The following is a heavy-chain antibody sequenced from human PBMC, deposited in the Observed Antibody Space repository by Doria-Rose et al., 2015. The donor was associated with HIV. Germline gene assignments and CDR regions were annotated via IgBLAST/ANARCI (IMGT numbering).Heavy chain of an antibody. V-gene: IGHV4-59*01. J-gene: IGHJ4*02. D-gene: IGHD1-26*01. CDR1: GGSISHYY. Sequence: QVQLVESGPGLVKPSETLSLTCSVSGGSISHYYWSWIRQPPGKGLEYIGDIFYTGGTNYSTSLKSRVSISIDTSKNKFSLRLSSVTAADTAVYYCARVLSGTYDYWGQGTLVTVSS. CDR2: IFYTGGT. CDR3: ARVLSGTYDY.